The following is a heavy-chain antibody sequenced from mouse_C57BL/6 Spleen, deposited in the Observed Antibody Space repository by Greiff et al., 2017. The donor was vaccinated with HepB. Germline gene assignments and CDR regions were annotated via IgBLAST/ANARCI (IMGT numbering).Heavy chain of an antibody. V-gene: IGHV6-6*01. CDR2: IRNKANNHAT. Sequence: EVMLVESGGGLVQPGGSMKLSCAASGFTFSDAWMDWVRQSPEKGLEWVAEIRNKANNHATYYAESVKGRFTISRDDSKSSVYLQMNSLRAEDTGIYYCTLPYDYDGGYFDYWGQGTTLTVSS. J-gene: IGHJ2*01. CDR3: TLPYDYDGGYFDY. D-gene: IGHD2-4*01. CDR1: GFTFSDAW.